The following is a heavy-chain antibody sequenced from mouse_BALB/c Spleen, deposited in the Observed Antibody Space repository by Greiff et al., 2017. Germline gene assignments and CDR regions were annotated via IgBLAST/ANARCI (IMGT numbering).Heavy chain of an antibody. Sequence: QVQLKESGPELVKPGASVKMSCKASGYTFTDYVISWVKQRTGQGLEWIGEIYPGSGSTYYNEKFKGKATLTADKSSNTAYMQLSSLTSEDSAVYFCARFYYAPYYAMDYWGQGTSVTVSS. D-gene: IGHD1-1*01. CDR2: IYPGSGST. J-gene: IGHJ4*01. V-gene: IGHV1-77*01. CDR3: ARFYYAPYYAMDY. CDR1: GYTFTDYV.